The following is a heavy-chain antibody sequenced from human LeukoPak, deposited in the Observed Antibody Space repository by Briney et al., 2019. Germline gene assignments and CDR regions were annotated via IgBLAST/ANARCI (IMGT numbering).Heavy chain of an antibody. CDR3: ARPPFEYSSSSGWFDP. Sequence: GGSLRLSCAASGFTFSSFSMNWVRQAPGKGLEWVSSISSGSSYIYYADSVKGRFTISRDNAKNSLYLQMNSLRAEDTAVYYYARPPFEYSSSSGWFDPWGQGTLVTVSS. D-gene: IGHD6-6*01. CDR2: ISSGSSYI. V-gene: IGHV3-21*01. CDR1: GFTFSSFS. J-gene: IGHJ5*02.